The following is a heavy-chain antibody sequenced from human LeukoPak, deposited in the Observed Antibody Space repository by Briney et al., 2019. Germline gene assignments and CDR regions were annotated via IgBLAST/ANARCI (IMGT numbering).Heavy chain of an antibody. Sequence: EASVKVSCKASGYTFTSYYMHWVRQAPGQGLEWMGIINPSGGSTSYAQKFQGRVTMTRDTSTSTVYMELSSLRSEDTAVYYCAAVAGRNWFDPWGQGTLVTVSS. V-gene: IGHV1-46*01. CDR1: GYTFTSYY. CDR3: AAVAGRNWFDP. CDR2: INPSGGST. D-gene: IGHD6-19*01. J-gene: IGHJ5*02.